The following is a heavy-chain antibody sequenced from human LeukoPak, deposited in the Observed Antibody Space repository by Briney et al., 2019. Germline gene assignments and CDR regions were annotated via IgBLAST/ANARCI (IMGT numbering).Heavy chain of an antibody. D-gene: IGHD3-22*01. CDR1: GFIFNNYG. Sequence: PGGSLRLSCSASGFIFNNYGLMWVRQAPGKGLEWVSAISNNGGGTTYADFVKGRFTISRDNSKNTLSLQMNSPRPEDTALYYCAKGNSGYFADLWGQGTVVTVSS. V-gene: IGHV3-23*01. J-gene: IGHJ5*02. CDR2: ISNNGGGT. CDR3: AKGNSGYFADL.